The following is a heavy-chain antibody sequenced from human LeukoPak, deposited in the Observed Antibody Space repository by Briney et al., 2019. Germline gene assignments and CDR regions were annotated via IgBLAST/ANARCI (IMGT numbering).Heavy chain of an antibody. Sequence: SETLSLTCTVSGGSISSYYWSWIRQPPGKGLEWIGYIYYSGSTNYNPSLKSRVTISVDTSKNQFSLKLSSVTAADTAVYYCAKFCDFSPTWFAPGGQGTLVPVSS. CDR2: IYYSGST. D-gene: IGHD3-3*01. V-gene: IGHV4-59*08. J-gene: IGHJ5*02. CDR3: AKFCDFSPTWFAP. CDR1: GGSISSYY.